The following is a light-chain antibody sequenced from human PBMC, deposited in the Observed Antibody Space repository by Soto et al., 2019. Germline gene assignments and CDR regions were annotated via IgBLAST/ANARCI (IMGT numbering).Light chain of an antibody. CDR2: DVT. CDR1: SSDVGGYNY. V-gene: IGLV2-14*03. CDR3: CSYTCSTIYV. J-gene: IGLJ1*01. Sequence: QSALTQPASVSGSPGQSIAISRTGTSSDVGGYNYVSWYQQHPGKAPKLMIYDVTSRPSGVSDRFSGSKSGTTACLTISGLQAEDEADYYCCSYTCSTIYVFGTGTKLTVL.